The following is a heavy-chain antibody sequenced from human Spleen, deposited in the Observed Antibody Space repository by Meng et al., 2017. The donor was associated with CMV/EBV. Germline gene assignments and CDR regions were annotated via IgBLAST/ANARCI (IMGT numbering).Heavy chain of an antibody. V-gene: IGHV4-31*03. CDR2: IYHSGGT. J-gene: IGHJ4*02. Sequence: SETLSLTCIVSGGPIRSGGYYWSWVRQHPEKGLEWIGHIYHSGGTVYNPSLGSRITISVDTSNNRFSLKLSSVTAADSALYFCASVPTDKFDGFDYWGQGAQVTVSS. D-gene: IGHD3-16*01. CDR3: ASVPTDKFDGFDY. CDR1: GGPIRSGGYY.